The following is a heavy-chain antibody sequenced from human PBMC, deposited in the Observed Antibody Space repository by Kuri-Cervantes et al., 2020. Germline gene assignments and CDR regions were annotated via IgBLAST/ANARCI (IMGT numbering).Heavy chain of an antibody. CDR1: GYTLTELS. CDR2: FDPIDGET. J-gene: IGHJ6*03. D-gene: IGHD3-22*01. CDR3: ARGYYHSSGSAWGRALRSALPQNSEISSGGSYYHSYMDV. V-gene: IGHV1-24*01. Sequence: ASVKVSCKVSGYTLTELSIHWVRQTPGKGLEWMGGFDPIDGETTYAQNFQGRVTMTEDRSADTAYMELRSLRSEDTAVYYCARGYYHSSGSAWGRALRSALPQNSEISSGGSYYHSYMDVWGKGTTVTVSS.